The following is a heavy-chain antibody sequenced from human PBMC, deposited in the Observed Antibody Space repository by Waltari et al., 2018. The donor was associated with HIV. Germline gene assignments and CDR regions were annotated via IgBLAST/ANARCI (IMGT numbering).Heavy chain of an antibody. CDR3: ARGVHDFYYGMDV. CDR2: IWYDGSKK. CDR1: GFTFSSYG. V-gene: IGHV3-33*01. J-gene: IGHJ6*02. Sequence: QVQLVASGGGVVQPRRSLRLSCAVSGFTFSSYGMHWVRQAPGKGLEWVAVIWYDGSKKYYADSVKGRFTISRDNSKNTLYLQMNSLRDEDTAVYYCARGVHDFYYGMDVWGQGTSVTVSS.